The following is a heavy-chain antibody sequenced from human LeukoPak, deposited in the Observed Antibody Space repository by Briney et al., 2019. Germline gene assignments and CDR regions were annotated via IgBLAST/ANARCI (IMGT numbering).Heavy chain of an antibody. CDR2: IIPIFGTA. V-gene: IGHV1-69*05. Sequence: GASVKVSCKASGGTFNSHAISWVRQAPGQGLEWMGGIIPIFGTANYAQKVQGRVTITTDESTTTAYMELSSLRSEDTAVYYCARAGDARGSADYWGQGTLVTVSS. D-gene: IGHD3-10*01. CDR3: ARAGDARGSADY. CDR1: GGTFNSHA. J-gene: IGHJ4*02.